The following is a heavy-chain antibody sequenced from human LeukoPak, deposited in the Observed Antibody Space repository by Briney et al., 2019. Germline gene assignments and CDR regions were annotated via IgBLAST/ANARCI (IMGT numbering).Heavy chain of an antibody. J-gene: IGHJ4*02. CDR1: GGSFSGYY. CDR2: INHSGST. D-gene: IGHD6-13*01. V-gene: IGHV4-34*01. CDR3: ASGGRGSWHALVVY. Sequence: SETLSFNCAGYGGSFSGYYWSWIRQPPGKGLEWIGEINHSGSTNYHPSLKSRVTISVDTSKNQFSLKLSSVTAADTAVYYCASGGRGSWHALVVYWGQGTLDSVS.